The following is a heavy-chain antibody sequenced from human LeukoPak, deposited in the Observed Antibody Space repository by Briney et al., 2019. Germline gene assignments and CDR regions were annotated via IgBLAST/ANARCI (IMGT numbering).Heavy chain of an antibody. CDR1: GGSISSGGYY. CDR3: ARDPASDRPSALIAAAGYFDY. D-gene: IGHD6-13*01. CDR2: IYYSGST. V-gene: IGHV4-31*03. J-gene: IGHJ4*02. Sequence: SETLSLTCTVSGGSISSGGYYWSWIRQHPGKGLEWIGYIYYSGSTYYNPSLKSRVTISVDTSKNQFSLKLSSVTAADTAVYYCARDPASDRPSALIAAAGYFDYWGQGTLVTVSS.